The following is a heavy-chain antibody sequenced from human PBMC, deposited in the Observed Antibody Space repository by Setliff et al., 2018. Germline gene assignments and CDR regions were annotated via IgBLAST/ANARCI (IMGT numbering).Heavy chain of an antibody. CDR1: GLTFDNYA. CDR2: ISADGSSL. D-gene: IGHD2-21*02. Sequence: GGSLRLSCAASGLTFDNYAFSWVRQAPGKGLEWISAISADGSSLYYARSVRGRFTVSRDNSNSTVSLQMNSLRTEGTAFYFCARATASLPTTASDYWGQGTLVTVSS. CDR3: ARATASLPTTASDY. J-gene: IGHJ4*02. V-gene: IGHV3-23*01.